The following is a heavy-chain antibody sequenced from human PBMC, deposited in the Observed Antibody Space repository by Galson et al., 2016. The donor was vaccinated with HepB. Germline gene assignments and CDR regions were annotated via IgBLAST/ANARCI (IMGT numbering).Heavy chain of an antibody. D-gene: IGHD1-26*01. CDR3: AKEDNIAGATTINN. V-gene: IGHV3-23*01. CDR2: IGSRGDDT. CDR1: GFTFSSHP. Sequence: SLRLSCAGSGFTFSSHPMNWVRQAPGKGLEWVSSIGSRGDDTYYADSVKGRFTVSRDNLKNTLYLQMNSLRADDTAVYYCAKEDNIAGATTINNWGQGTLVTVSS. J-gene: IGHJ4*02.